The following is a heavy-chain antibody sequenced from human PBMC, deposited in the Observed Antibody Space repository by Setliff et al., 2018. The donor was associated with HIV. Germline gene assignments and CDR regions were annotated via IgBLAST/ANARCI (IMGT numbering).Heavy chain of an antibody. CDR1: GYTFTSNY. CDR3: AREYSSTRRDEDDAFDI. D-gene: IGHD6-13*01. V-gene: IGHV1-46*01. J-gene: IGHJ3*02. Sequence: TASGYTFTSNYIHWVRQAPGQGLEWMGRINPSGGSTSYAQKFQGRVTMTRDTSTNTVYMELSSLRSEDTAVYYCAREYSSTRRDEDDAFDIWGQGTMVT. CDR2: INPSGGST.